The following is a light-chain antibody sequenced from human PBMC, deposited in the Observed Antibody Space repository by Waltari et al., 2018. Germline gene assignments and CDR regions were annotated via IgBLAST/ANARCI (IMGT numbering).Light chain of an antibody. CDR1: QRISSW. CDR3: QQYNGYWT. J-gene: IGKJ1*01. CDR2: KAS. Sequence: SQMTQAPSTLSASVGHRVTITCRASQRISSWLAWEQQKPGTVPKLLIYKASTLESGVPSRFSGSGSGTEFTLTINSLQPDDFATYYCQQYNGYWTFGQGTKVEIK. V-gene: IGKV1-5*03.